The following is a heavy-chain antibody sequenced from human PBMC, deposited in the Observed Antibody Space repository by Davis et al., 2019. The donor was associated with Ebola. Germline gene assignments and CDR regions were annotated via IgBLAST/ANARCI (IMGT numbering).Heavy chain of an antibody. J-gene: IGHJ4*02. CDR1: GYSFTSYW. CDR2: IYPGDSDT. CDR3: ARGSSSWYFDFDY. V-gene: IGHV5-51*01. D-gene: IGHD6-13*01. Sequence: GESLKISCKSSGYSFTSYWIGWVRQMPGKGLEWMGIIYPGDSDTRYSPSFQGQVTISADKSISTAYLQWSSLKASDTAMYYCARGSSSWYFDFDYWGQGTLVTVSS.